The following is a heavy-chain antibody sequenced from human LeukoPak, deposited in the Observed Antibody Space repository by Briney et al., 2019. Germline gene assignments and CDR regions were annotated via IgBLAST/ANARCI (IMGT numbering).Heavy chain of an antibody. Sequence: PGGSLRLSCAASGFTFSSYSMNWVRQAPGKGLEWVSSISSSSSNIYYADSVKGRFTISRDNANNSLYLQMNSLRAEDTAVYFCARGPSTWADYWGQGTLVFVSS. CDR3: ARGPSTWADY. CDR1: GFTFSSYS. CDR2: ISSSSSNI. D-gene: IGHD7-27*01. J-gene: IGHJ4*02. V-gene: IGHV3-21*06.